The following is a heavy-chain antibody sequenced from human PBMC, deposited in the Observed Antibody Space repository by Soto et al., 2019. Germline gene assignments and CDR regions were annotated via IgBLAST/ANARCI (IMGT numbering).Heavy chain of an antibody. V-gene: IGHV4-34*01. D-gene: IGHD6-25*01. Sequence: QVQLQQWGAGLLKPSETLSLTCAVNGGSLSDYIWTWIRQPPGKGLEWIGEINRSGTTNYNPSLKSRVTMSLDTSNNQFSLKMSSVTAADTAVYFCAKGDTAARMASWGQGTVVTVSS. CDR1: GGSLSDYI. J-gene: IGHJ5*02. CDR2: INRSGTT. CDR3: AKGDTAARMAS.